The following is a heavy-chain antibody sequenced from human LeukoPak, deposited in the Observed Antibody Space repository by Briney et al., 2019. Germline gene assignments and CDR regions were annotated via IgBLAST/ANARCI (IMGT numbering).Heavy chain of an antibody. CDR3: ATDAYSYGSRVYYFDY. D-gene: IGHD5-18*01. V-gene: IGHV3-48*02. CDR2: ISSSSSTI. Sequence: PGGSLRLSCAASGFTFSSYSMNWIRQVPGKGLEWVPYISSSSSTIYYADSVQGRFTISRDNDRNSLYLQMNSLRDEDTAVYYCATDAYSYGSRVYYFDYWGQGALVTVSS. J-gene: IGHJ4*02. CDR1: GFTFSSYS.